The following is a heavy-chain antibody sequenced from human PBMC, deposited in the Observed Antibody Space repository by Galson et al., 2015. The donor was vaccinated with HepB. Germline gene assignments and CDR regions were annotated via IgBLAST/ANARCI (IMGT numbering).Heavy chain of an antibody. CDR3: ARWYPLYYYFDY. J-gene: IGHJ4*02. Sequence: ETLSLTCAVYGGSFSGYYWSWIRQPPGKGLEWIGEINHSGSTNYNPSLKSRVTISVDTSKNQFSLKLSSVTAADTAVYYCARWYPLYYYFDYWGQGTLVTVSS. V-gene: IGHV4-34*01. D-gene: IGHD6-13*01. CDR1: GGSFSGYY. CDR2: INHSGST.